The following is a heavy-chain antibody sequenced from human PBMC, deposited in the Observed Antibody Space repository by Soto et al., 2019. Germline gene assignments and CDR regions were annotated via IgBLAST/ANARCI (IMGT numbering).Heavy chain of an antibody. CDR2: ISYDGSNT. D-gene: IGHD5-18*01. Sequence: GGSLRLSCVASGFTFSSYGMHWVRQAPGKGLEWVAIISYDGSNTYYADSVKGRFSISRDNAKNSLYLQMNSLRAEDTAVYYCARGGNAAMFYWGQGTLVTVSS. J-gene: IGHJ4*02. CDR3: ARGGNAAMFY. V-gene: IGHV3-30*03. CDR1: GFTFSSYG.